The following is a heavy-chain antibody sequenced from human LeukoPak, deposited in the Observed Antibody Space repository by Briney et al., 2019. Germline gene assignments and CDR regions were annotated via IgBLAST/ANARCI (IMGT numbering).Heavy chain of an antibody. Sequence: SETLSLTCTVSGGSMSSDNFYWSWIRQPAGEGLEWIGRIYTSGSTNYNPSLKSRVTISLDTSKNQFSLKLSFVTAADTAVYYCAREDFWSASYNGRFDPWGQGTLVTVSS. CDR3: AREDFWSASYNGRFDP. J-gene: IGHJ5*02. D-gene: IGHD3-3*01. CDR1: GGSMSSDNFY. V-gene: IGHV4-61*02. CDR2: IYTSGST.